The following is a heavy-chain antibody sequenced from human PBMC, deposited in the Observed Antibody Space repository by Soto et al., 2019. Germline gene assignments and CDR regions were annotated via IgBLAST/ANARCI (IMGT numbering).Heavy chain of an antibody. D-gene: IGHD2-21*02. CDR1: DESISSSAYY. Sequence: SETQSLSWIVSDESISSSAYYWSWIRQPPGKGLEWIGSIYYSGRTYYNPSFKSRVTISIDTSKNQFSLKLSSVTATDTAVYYCARQRTTVVTQAYFDHWGQGALVTVSS. CDR3: ARQRTTVVTQAYFDH. J-gene: IGHJ4*02. V-gene: IGHV4-39*01. CDR2: IYYSGRT.